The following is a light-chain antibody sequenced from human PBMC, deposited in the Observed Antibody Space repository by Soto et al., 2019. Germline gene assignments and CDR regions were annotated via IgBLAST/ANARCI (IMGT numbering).Light chain of an antibody. J-gene: IGLJ1*01. V-gene: IGLV1-40*01. Sequence: QLVLTQPPSVSGAPGQRVTISCTGSNSNIGAGFAVHWYQQLPGTAPKLLIHGNNNRPSGVPDRFSGSKSDTSASLAITGIQADDEADYYCHSYDSRLNCYVFGTGTKGTVL. CDR2: GNN. CDR3: HSYDSRLNCYV. CDR1: NSNIGAGFA.